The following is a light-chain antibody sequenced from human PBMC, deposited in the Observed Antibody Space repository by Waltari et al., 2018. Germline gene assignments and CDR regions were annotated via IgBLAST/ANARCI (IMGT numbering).Light chain of an antibody. CDR1: SGHSDYA. Sequence: QLVLTQPPSASASLGASVKLTCTLSSGHSDYAIAWHQQQPRKGPRYLMRVNSDGSPKKGDGIPDRFSGSSSGAERFLTISSLQSEDEADYFCQTWGFGIEVFGGGTKLTVL. V-gene: IGLV4-69*01. J-gene: IGLJ3*02. CDR3: QTWGFGIEV. CDR2: VNSDGSP.